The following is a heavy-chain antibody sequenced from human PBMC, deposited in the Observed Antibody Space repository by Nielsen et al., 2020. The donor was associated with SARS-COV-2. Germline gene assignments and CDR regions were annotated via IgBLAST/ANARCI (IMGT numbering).Heavy chain of an antibody. D-gene: IGHD3-10*01. CDR3: ARGYNYYGSGSYYPYYYYGMDV. J-gene: IGHJ6*02. CDR1: GGSISSGGYY. V-gene: IGHV4-31*03. CDR2: IYYSGST. Sequence: SETLSLTCTVSGGSISSGGYYWSWIRQHPGKGLEWIGYIYYSGSTNYNPSLKSRVTISVDTSKNQFSLKLSYVTAADTAVYYCARGYNYYGSGSYYPYYYYGMDVWGQGTTVTVSS.